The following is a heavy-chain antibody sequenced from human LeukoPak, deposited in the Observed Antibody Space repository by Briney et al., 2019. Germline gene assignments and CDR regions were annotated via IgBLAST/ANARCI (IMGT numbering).Heavy chain of an antibody. CDR2: IRSDGSNT. J-gene: IGHJ4*02. CDR1: GFTFSTYG. Sequence: PGGSLRLSCAAYGFTFSTYGMRWVRQAPGKGLEWVAFIRSDGSNTYYADSVKGRFTISRDNSKNTLYMQMNSLRAEDTAVYYCARGHTAVTRHFDFWGQGTLVTVSS. CDR3: ARGHTAVTRHFDF. D-gene: IGHD4-17*01. V-gene: IGHV3-30*02.